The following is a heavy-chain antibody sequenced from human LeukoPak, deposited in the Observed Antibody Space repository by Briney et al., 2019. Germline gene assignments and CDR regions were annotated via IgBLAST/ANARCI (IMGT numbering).Heavy chain of an antibody. CDR2: INPNSGGT. Sequence: ASVTVSFKASGYTFTGYYMHWVRQAPGQGVEWMGWINPNSGGTNYAQKFQGRVTMTRDTSISTAYMELSRLRSDDTAVYYCARDRGIAAAGIGNWFDPWGQGTLVTVSS. V-gene: IGHV1-2*02. D-gene: IGHD6-13*01. CDR1: GYTFTGYY. J-gene: IGHJ5*02. CDR3: ARDRGIAAAGIGNWFDP.